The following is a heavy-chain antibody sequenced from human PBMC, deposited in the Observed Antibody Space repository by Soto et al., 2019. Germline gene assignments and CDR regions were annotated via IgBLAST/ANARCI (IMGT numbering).Heavy chain of an antibody. D-gene: IGHD4-17*01. J-gene: IGHJ4*02. Sequence: PGGSLRLSCAASGFTFSNYAMNWVRQAPGKGLEWVSGISGNGGSIYYADSVKGRFTISRDNSKNTLYLQMNRLRADDTAVYYCAKAPTTLTTSAGDYWGQGTRVTVSS. CDR1: GFTFSNYA. CDR3: AKAPTTLTTSAGDY. V-gene: IGHV3-23*01. CDR2: ISGNGGSI.